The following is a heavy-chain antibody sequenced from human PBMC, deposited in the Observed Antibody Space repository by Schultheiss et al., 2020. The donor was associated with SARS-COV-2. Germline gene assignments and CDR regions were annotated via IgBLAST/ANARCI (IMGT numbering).Heavy chain of an antibody. J-gene: IGHJ5*02. CDR1: GGSFSGYY. CDR2: IYYSGST. V-gene: IGHV4-34*11. Sequence: SETLSLTCAVYGGSFSGYYWRWIRQPPGKGLEWIGYIYYSGSTNDNPSLKSRVTISVDTSKNQFSLKLSSVTAADTAVYYCARASSSWYGNWFDPWGQGSVVNVAS. CDR3: ARASSSWYGNWFDP. D-gene: IGHD6-13*01.